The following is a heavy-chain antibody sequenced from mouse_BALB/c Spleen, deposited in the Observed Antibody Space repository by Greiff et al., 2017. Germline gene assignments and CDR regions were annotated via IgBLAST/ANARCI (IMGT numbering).Heavy chain of an antibody. D-gene: IGHD2-4*01. CDR3: TRGGYDYLYYAMDY. J-gene: IGHJ4*01. Sequence: EVKVVESGGGLVKPGGSLKLSCAASGFTFSSYTMSWVRQTPEKRLEWVATISSGGSYTYYPDSVKGRFTISSDNAKNTLYLQMSSLKSEDTAMYYCTRGGYDYLYYAMDYWGQGTSVTVSS. V-gene: IGHV5-6-4*01. CDR1: GFTFSSYT. CDR2: ISSGGSYT.